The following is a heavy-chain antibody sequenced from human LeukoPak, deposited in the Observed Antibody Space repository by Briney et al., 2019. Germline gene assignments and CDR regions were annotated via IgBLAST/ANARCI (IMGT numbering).Heavy chain of an antibody. Sequence: ASVKVSCKATGYTFTAYYMHWVRQAPGQGLEWMGWINPNSGGTNYAQKIQGRVTMTRDTSISTAYMEMSGLKSDDTALYYCARDVGSCSNGVCFSNGDNWFDPWGQGTLVTVSS. CDR2: INPNSGGT. J-gene: IGHJ5*02. CDR3: ARDVGSCSNGVCFSNGDNWFDP. V-gene: IGHV1-2*02. D-gene: IGHD2-8*01. CDR1: GYTFTAYY.